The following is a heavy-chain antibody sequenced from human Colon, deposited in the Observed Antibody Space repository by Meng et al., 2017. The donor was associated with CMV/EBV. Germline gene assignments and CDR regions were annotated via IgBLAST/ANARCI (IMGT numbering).Heavy chain of an antibody. Sequence: GFRFSSSAMSWVRQAPGKGLEWVSLISGSGSSTYIADSVKGRFTISRDNSKNTVYLHMNSLRPDDTAVYYCAKDRKYDFWSGYFPDYWGQGTLVTVSS. V-gene: IGHV3-23*01. CDR1: GFRFSSSA. CDR2: ISGSGSST. J-gene: IGHJ4*02. D-gene: IGHD3-3*01. CDR3: AKDRKYDFWSGYFPDY.